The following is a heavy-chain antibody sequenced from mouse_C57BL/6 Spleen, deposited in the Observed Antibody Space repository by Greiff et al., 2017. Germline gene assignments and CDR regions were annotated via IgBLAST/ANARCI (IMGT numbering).Heavy chain of an antibody. Sequence: QVQLQQPGAELVKPGASVKMSCKASGYTFTSYWITWVKQRPGQGLEWIGDIYPGSGSTNYNEKFKSKATLTVDTSSSTAYMQLSSLTSEDSAVYYCAREETGIYGSSSRLDYWGQGTTLTVSS. V-gene: IGHV1-55*01. D-gene: IGHD1-1*01. CDR2: IYPGSGST. CDR3: AREETGIYGSSSRLDY. J-gene: IGHJ2*01. CDR1: GYTFTSYW.